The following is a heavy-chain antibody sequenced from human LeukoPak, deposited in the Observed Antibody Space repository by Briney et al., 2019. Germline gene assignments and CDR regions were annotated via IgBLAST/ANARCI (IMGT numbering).Heavy chain of an antibody. CDR2: ISGSGGST. CDR3: AKQRGYDSSGYYYVQ. J-gene: IGHJ4*02. D-gene: IGHD3-22*01. V-gene: IGHV3-23*01. CDR1: GFTFSSYA. Sequence: GGSLRLSCAASGFTFSSYAMSWVRQAPGKGLEWVSAISGSGGSTYYADSVKGRFTISRDNSKNTLYLQMNSLRAEDTAVYYCAKQRGYDSSGYYYVQWGQGTLVTVSS.